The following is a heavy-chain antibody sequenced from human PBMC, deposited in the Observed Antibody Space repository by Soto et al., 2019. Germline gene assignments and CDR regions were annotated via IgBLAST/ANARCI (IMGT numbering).Heavy chain of an antibody. CDR3: AREWLAAAGTGWFDP. D-gene: IGHD6-13*01. V-gene: IGHV1-69*01. Sequence: QVQLVQTGAEVKKPGSWVRVSCKASGGTFSRYAISWVRQAPGHGRAWVGGIIAIFGTANYAQKFQGRGTITADEATSTADMELGSRRSEDTAVYYCAREWLAAAGTGWFDPWGQGTLVTVSS. CDR1: GGTFSRYA. CDR2: IIAIFGTA. J-gene: IGHJ5*02.